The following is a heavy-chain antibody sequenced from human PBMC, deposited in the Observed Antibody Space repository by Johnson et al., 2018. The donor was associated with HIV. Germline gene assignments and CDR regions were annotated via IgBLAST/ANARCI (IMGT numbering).Heavy chain of an antibody. V-gene: IGHV3-7*01. CDR2: VKHDGSEK. CDR3: ARVWVVEVARGAFDI. CDR1: GFTFSSYW. J-gene: IGHJ3*02. D-gene: IGHD2-15*01. Sequence: VQLVESGGGLAQPGGSLRLSCAASGFTFSSYWMAWVRQAPGKGLEWVANVKHDGSEKNYVDSVKGRFTISRDNAKNSMYLQMNSLRGEDTAVYYCARVWVVEVARGAFDIWGQGTMVTVSS.